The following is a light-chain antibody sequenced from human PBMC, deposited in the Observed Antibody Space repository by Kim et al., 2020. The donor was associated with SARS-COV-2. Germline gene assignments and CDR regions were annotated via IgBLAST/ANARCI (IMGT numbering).Light chain of an antibody. J-gene: IGKJ2*01. Sequence: SASEEDRDTIPGWASQCIRNDLGSYQQKQGKPPKRLIYGASNLQRGVPSRFSGSRSGTEFTLTISSLQPEDFATYYCLQNNDYPRTFGQGTKREI. V-gene: IGKV1-17*01. CDR3: LQNNDYPRT. CDR1: QCIRND. CDR2: GAS.